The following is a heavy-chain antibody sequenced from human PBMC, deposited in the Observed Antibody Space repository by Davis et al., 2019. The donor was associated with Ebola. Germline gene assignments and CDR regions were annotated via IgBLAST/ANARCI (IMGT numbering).Heavy chain of an antibody. CDR1: GFTFSGSA. V-gene: IGHV3-73*01. CDR2: IRSKANSYAT. J-gene: IGHJ4*02. Sequence: GGSLRLSCAASGFTFSGSAMHWVRQASGNGLEWVGRIRSKANSYATAYAASVKGRFTISRDDSKNTAYLQMNSLKTEDTAVYYCTRSSYSGYDYEDYWGQGTLVTVSS. CDR3: TRSSYSGYDYEDY. D-gene: IGHD5-12*01.